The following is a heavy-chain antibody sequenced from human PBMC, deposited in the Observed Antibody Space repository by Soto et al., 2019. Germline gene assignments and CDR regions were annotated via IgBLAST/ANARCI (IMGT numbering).Heavy chain of an antibody. D-gene: IGHD4-17*01. CDR1: GASIISSSYS. Sequence: SATLSLTCTFSGASIISSSYSWVLIRQPPGQGLEWIGSIYYSGTTYYNPSLKSRVTISVDTSKNQFSLKLSSVTAADTAVYYWARDPYSSTTVTSMDYWGQRSRVTVSS. J-gene: IGHJ4*02. CDR3: ARDPYSSTTVTSMDY. CDR2: IYYSGTT. V-gene: IGHV4-39*01.